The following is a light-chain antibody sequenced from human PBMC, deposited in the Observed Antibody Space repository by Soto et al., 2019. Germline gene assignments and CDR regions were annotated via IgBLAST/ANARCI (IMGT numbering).Light chain of an antibody. J-gene: IGKJ1*01. CDR1: QSLLHTNGYSY. Sequence: IVMTQSPLSLPVTPGEPASISCRSSQSLLHTNGYSYLDWYLQKPGQSPQLLIYLGSNRASGVPDRFSGSGSGTDFTLKISRVEAEDVGVXXCXXXLQAWTXXQGTKVEIK. CDR2: LGS. CDR3: XXXLQAWT. V-gene: IGKV2-28*01.